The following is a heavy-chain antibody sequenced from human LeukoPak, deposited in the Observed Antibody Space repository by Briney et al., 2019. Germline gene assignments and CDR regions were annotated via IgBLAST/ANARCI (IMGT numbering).Heavy chain of an antibody. CDR2: ISGYNGNT. Sequence: ASVKVSFKSAVYTCATYGISWFRQAPGQGLEWMGLISGYNGNTNHAQKFQGRVTMTTDTSTSTAYMELRSLRSDDTAVYYCARLYCSGANCYPIYGDPFDYWGQGTLVTVSS. V-gene: IGHV1-18*01. D-gene: IGHD2-15*01. CDR3: ARLYCSGANCYPIYGDPFDY. J-gene: IGHJ4*02. CDR1: VYTCATYG.